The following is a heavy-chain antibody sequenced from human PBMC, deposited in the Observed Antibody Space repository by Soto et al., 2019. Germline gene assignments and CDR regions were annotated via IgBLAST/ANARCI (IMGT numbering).Heavy chain of an antibody. V-gene: IGHV1-18*01. J-gene: IGHJ3*02. CDR2: ISAYNGNT. D-gene: IGHD6-19*01. Sequence: GASVKVSCTDSGYTYTSYGISWVRQAPGQGLEWMGWISAYNGNTNYAQKLQGRVTMTTDTSTSTAYMELRSLRSDDTAVYYCAREEVAANDAFDIWGQGTMVTVSS. CDR3: AREEVAANDAFDI. CDR1: GYTYTSYG.